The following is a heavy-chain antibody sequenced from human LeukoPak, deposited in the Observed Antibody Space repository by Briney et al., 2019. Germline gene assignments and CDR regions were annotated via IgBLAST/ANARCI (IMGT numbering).Heavy chain of an antibody. CDR1: GFTLSSHW. CDR2: IKQDGREK. Sequence: GSLRLSCAASGFTLSSHWMSLVRQAPGEGLAWVANIKQDGREKYYVDSVRGRFTISRDNAKNSLYLQMNSLRAEDTAVYYCARGRGDYWGQGTLVTVSS. V-gene: IGHV3-7*01. J-gene: IGHJ4*02. D-gene: IGHD5-24*01. CDR3: ARGRGDY.